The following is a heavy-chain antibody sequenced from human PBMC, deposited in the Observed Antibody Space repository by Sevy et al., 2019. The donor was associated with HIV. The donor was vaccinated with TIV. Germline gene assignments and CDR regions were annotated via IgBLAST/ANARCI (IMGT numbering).Heavy chain of an antibody. Sequence: GGSLRLSCAASGFTFSSYAMSWVRQAPGKGLEWVSAISGSGGSTYYADSVKGQFNISRDNAKNTLYLQMNSLRAEDTAVYYCAKDRKIVGATRGAFDIWGQGTMVTVSS. J-gene: IGHJ3*02. CDR3: AKDRKIVGATRGAFDI. V-gene: IGHV3-23*01. CDR2: ISGSGGST. D-gene: IGHD1-26*01. CDR1: GFTFSSYA.